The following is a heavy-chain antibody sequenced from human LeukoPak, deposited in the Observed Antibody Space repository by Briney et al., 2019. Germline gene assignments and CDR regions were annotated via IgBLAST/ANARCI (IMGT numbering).Heavy chain of an antibody. CDR1: GGTFSGYA. CDR3: ASFSRYSSLRGAYYYYYYMDV. CDR2: IIPIFGTA. V-gene: IGHV1-69*05. J-gene: IGHJ6*03. Sequence: SVKVSCKASGGTFSGYAISWVRQAPGQGLEWMGGIIPIFGTANYAQKFQGRVTITTDESTSTAYMELSSLRSEDTAVYYCASFSRYSSLRGAYYYYYYMDVWGKGTTVTVSS. D-gene: IGHD6-13*01.